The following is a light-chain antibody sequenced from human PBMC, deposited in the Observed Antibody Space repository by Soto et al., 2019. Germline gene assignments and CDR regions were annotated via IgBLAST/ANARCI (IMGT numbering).Light chain of an antibody. V-gene: IGLV1-40*01. Sequence: QSVLTQPPSVSGAPGQRVTISCTGSSSNIGAGYDVHWYQQLPGTAPKVLIYGNSNRPSGVPDRFSGSKSGTSASLAITGLQAEDEADYYCQSYDSSLSVVSGGGTKLTVL. CDR3: QSYDSSLSVV. CDR2: GNS. J-gene: IGLJ2*01. CDR1: SSNIGAGYD.